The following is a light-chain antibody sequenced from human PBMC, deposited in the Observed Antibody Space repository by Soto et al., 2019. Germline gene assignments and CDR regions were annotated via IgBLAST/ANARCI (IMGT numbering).Light chain of an antibody. V-gene: IGKV3-15*01. CDR1: QSVGSK. J-gene: IGKJ1*01. Sequence: IVMTQSPATLSVSPGQRANLSCRASQSVGSKLAWYQQTPGQAPRLLIYGASNRATGVPARISGSVSGTEFTLTISSLQSEDFAVYYCQQYNNWPGTFGQGTKVDIK. CDR3: QQYNNWPGT. CDR2: GAS.